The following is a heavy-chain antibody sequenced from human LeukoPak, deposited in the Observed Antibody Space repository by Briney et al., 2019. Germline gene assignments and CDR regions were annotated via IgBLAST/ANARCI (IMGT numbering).Heavy chain of an antibody. CDR1: GFTFSSYA. J-gene: IGHJ4*02. CDR3: ARGRYSYGYFDY. CDR2: ISYDGSNK. Sequence: GGSLRLSCAASGFTFSSYAMHWVRQAPGKGLEWVAVISYDGSNKYYADSVKGRFTISRDNSKNTLYLQMNSLRAEDTAVYYCARGRYSYGYFDYWGQGTLVTVSS. D-gene: IGHD5-18*01. V-gene: IGHV3-30*14.